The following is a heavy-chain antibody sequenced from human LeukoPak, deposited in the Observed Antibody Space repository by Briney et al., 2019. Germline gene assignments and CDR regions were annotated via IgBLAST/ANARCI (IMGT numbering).Heavy chain of an antibody. V-gene: IGHV1-18*01. CDR3: ARAPLLGGTLPLYYYYYGMDV. D-gene: IGHD1-26*01. J-gene: IGHJ6*02. Sequence: GSSVKVSCKASGGTFSSYAISWVRQAPGQGLEWMGWISAYNGNTNYAQKLQGRVTMTTDTSTSTAYMELRSLRSDDTAVYYCARAPLLGGTLPLYYYYYGMDVWGQGTTVTVSS. CDR1: GGTFSSYA. CDR2: ISAYNGNT.